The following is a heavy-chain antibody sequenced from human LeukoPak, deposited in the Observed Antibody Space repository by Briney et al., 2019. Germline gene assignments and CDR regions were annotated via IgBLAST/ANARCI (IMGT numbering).Heavy chain of an antibody. CDR2: INGDGRTT. V-gene: IGHV3-64D*06. J-gene: IGHJ5*02. Sequence: PGGSLRLSCSASGFIFSTYTMYWVRQAPGKGVEFVSVINGDGRTTYYADSVKGRFTISRDNSKNTLYLQMNSLRAEDTAVYCCVGDQVDNVGWLTWGQGTRVTVSS. D-gene: IGHD5-12*01. CDR3: VGDQVDNVGWLT. CDR1: GFIFSTYT.